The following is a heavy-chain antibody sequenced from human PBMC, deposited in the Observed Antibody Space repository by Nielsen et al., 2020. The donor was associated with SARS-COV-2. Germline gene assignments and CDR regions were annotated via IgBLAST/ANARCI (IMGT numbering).Heavy chain of an antibody. J-gene: IGHJ6*02. CDR3: ARVITDGNYYYYYGMDV. V-gene: IGHV3-48*01. CDR1: GFTFSSYW. D-gene: IGHD3-10*01. Sequence: GESLKISCAASGFTFSSYWMSWVRQAPGKGLEWVSYISTGSNIIYYADSVKGRFTISRDNAKKSLSLQMNSLRAEDTAVYYCARVITDGNYYYYYGMDVWGQGTTVTVSS. CDR2: ISTGSNII.